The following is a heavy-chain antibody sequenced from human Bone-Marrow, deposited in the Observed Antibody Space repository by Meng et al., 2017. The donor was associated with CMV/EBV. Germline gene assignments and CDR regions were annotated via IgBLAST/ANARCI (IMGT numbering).Heavy chain of an antibody. CDR2: IKPSTGYT. D-gene: IGHD3-16*01. CDR1: GYFFSDHF. J-gene: IGHJ4*02. V-gene: IGHV1-2*02. Sequence: ASVMVSCKAAGYFFSDHFMHWGRQAPGQGLEWMGWIKPSTGYTNYAQNFQGRVTMTSDSSITTAYMELSRLTADDPAVYYCTRDPDWGAGYWGQGTLVTVSS. CDR3: TRDPDWGAGY.